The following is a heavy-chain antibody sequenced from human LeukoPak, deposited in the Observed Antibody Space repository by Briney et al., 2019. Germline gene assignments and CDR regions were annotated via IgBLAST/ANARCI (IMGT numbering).Heavy chain of an antibody. D-gene: IGHD2-2*01. CDR2: ISSSGRTK. V-gene: IGHV3-48*03. Sequence: GGSLRLSCAASGFTFSSYEMNWVRQAPGKGLEWVSYISSSGRTKYYADSVKGRFTISRDNAKNSLYLQMNSLRAEDKAVYYCARASQGLSSYFDLWGRGTLVTVSS. CDR1: GFTFSSYE. J-gene: IGHJ2*01. CDR3: ARASQGLSSYFDL.